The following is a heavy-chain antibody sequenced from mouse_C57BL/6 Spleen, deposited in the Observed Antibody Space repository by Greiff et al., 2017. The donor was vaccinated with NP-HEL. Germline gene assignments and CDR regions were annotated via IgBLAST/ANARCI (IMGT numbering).Heavy chain of an antibody. CDR3: TDVGNYAMDY. CDR2: IDPETGGT. J-gene: IGHJ4*01. Sequence: QVQLQQSGAELVRPGASVTLSCKASGYTFTDYEMHWVKQTPVHGLEWIGAIDPETGGTAYNQKFKGKAILTADKSSSTAYMELRSLTSEDSAVYYCTDVGNYAMDYWGQGTSVTVSS. CDR1: GYTFTDYE. V-gene: IGHV1-15*01.